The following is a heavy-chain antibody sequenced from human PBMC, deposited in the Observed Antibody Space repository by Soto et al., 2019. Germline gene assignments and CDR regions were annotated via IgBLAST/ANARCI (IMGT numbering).Heavy chain of an antibody. J-gene: IGHJ4*02. CDR3: ARDHSGYDLYYFDY. V-gene: IGHV3-21*01. CDR1: GFTFSRYS. D-gene: IGHD5-12*01. Sequence: EVQLVESGGGLVKPGGSLRLSCAASGFTFSRYSMNWVRQAPGKGLEWVSSISSSRSYIYYADTVKGRCTISRDNAKNSLYLQMNSLRAEDTAVYYCARDHSGYDLYYFDYWGQGTLVTVSS. CDR2: ISSSRSYI.